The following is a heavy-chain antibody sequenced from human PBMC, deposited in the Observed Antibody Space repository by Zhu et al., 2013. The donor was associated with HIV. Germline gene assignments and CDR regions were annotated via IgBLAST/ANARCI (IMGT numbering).Heavy chain of an antibody. Sequence: QVQLVQSGAEVKKPGASVKVSCKASGYTLTDHYMHWVRQAPGQGLEWMGWIIPQSGDAIYAQKFQGRVTMTRDTSISTVYMELSSLRTDDTAVYYCARDRYIAAYSYWYFDLWGLAPWSLSPQ. CDR1: GYTLTDHY. D-gene: IGHD6-25*01. V-gene: IGHV1-2*02. CDR2: IIPQSGDA. CDR3: ARDRYIAAYSYWYFDL. J-gene: IGHJ2*01.